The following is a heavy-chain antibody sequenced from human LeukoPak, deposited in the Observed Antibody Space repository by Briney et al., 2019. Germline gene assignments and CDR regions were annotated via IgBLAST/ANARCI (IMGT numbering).Heavy chain of an antibody. CDR3: AREFGSSRYFDY. CDR1: GFTFSSYW. Sequence: GGSLRLSCEASGFTFSSYWMHWVRQAPGKGLVWVSRINSDGSFTNYADSVRGRFTISRDNAKNTLYLQMNSLRAEDTAVYYCAREFGSSRYFDYWGQGIPVTVSS. J-gene: IGHJ4*02. D-gene: IGHD2-15*01. V-gene: IGHV3-74*01. CDR2: INSDGSFT.